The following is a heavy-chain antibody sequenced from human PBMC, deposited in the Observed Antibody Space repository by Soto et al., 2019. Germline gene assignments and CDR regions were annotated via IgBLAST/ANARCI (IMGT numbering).Heavy chain of an antibody. Sequence: GGSLRLSCAASGFTVSSNYMNWVRQAPGKGLEWVSIIHSDGRTYYADSVKGRFTISRDNSKNTLYLQMNSLRAEDTAVYYCARLDNWNFPGYWGQGTLVTVSS. V-gene: IGHV3-66*01. CDR2: IHSDGRT. D-gene: IGHD1-7*01. J-gene: IGHJ4*02. CDR1: GFTVSSNY. CDR3: ARLDNWNFPGY.